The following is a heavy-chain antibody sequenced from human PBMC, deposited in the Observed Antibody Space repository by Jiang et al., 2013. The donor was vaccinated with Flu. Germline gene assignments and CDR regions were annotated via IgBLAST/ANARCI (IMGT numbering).Heavy chain of an antibody. Sequence: VQSGSELKKPGASVKISCKTSGYSFTTYSINWVRQAPGQGLEWMGWINPNTGNPIYAQGFTGRFVFSLDTSVSTAYLQINNLETEDTAVYYCARRSPTDYWGQGTLLTVS. J-gene: IGHJ1*01. D-gene: IGHD3-10*01. CDR3: ARRSPTDY. CDR2: INPNTGNP. CDR1: GYSFTTYS. V-gene: IGHV7-4-1*02.